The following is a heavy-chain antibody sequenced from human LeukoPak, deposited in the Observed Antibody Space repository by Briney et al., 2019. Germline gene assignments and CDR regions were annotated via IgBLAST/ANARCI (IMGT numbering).Heavy chain of an antibody. CDR1: GYSFTSYW. CDR3: ASQNLSYAYDV. V-gene: IGHV5-51*01. Sequence: GESLKISCKGSGYSFTSYWIAWVRQMPGKGLEWMGIFYPGDSDTRYIPSFQGQVTISADKSTSTAYLQWSSLKASDAAMYYCASQNLSYAYDVWGQGTLVTVSS. D-gene: IGHD5-18*01. CDR2: FYPGDSDT. J-gene: IGHJ4*02.